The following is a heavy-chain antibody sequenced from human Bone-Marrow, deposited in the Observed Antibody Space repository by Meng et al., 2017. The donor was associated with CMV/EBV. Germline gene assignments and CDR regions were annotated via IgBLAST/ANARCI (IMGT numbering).Heavy chain of an antibody. V-gene: IGHV1-2*02. CDR2: INPNSGGT. CDR3: ARDIVRAYNWFDP. Sequence: ASVKVSCKASGYTFTGYYMHWVRQAPGQGLEWMGWINPNSGGTNYAQKFQGRVTMIRDTSISTAYMELSRLRSDDTAVYYCARDIVRAYNWFDPWGQGTLVTVSS. J-gene: IGHJ5*02. CDR1: GYTFTGYY. D-gene: IGHD2-21*01.